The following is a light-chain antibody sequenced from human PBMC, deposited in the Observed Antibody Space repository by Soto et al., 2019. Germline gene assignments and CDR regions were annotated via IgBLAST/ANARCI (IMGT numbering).Light chain of an antibody. V-gene: IGKV4-1*01. J-gene: IGKJ1*01. Sequence: DIVLTQSPDSLPVSLGERATINCKSSQNILHRTDNKSSLAWYQQRAGQPPKLLIFWASTRQSGVPDRFRGTGSGTDCTLTISSLQAEDVAISFCHQYNLTPGTFCQGTTVEIK. CDR3: HQYNLTPGT. CDR1: QNILHRTDNKSS. CDR2: WAS.